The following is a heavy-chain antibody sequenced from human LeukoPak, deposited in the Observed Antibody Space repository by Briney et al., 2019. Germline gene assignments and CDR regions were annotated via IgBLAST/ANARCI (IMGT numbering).Heavy chain of an antibody. Sequence: GGSLRLSCAASGFTFSNAWMSWVRQAPGKGLEWVGRIKSKTDGGTTDYAAPVKGRFTISRDDSKNTLYLQMNSLKTEGTAVYYCTTEACSRTSCYGEFDYWGQGTLVTVSS. J-gene: IGHJ4*02. CDR3: TTEACSRTSCYGEFDY. D-gene: IGHD2-2*01. V-gene: IGHV3-15*01. CDR2: IKSKTDGGTT. CDR1: GFTFSNAW.